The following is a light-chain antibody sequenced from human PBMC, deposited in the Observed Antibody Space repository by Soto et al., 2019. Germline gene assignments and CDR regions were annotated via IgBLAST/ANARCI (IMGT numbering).Light chain of an antibody. CDR1: QSILFSSNNKYY. CDR2: WAS. V-gene: IGKV4-1*01. Sequence: DIVMTQSPDSLAVSLGERATINCKSSQSILFSSNNKYYLTWYQQKPGQPPKPLIYWASTRESGVPDRFSGSGSGTDFTLTISSLQAEDGAVFYCQQYYRTPVTFGGGTKVEIK. CDR3: QQYYRTPVT. J-gene: IGKJ4*01.